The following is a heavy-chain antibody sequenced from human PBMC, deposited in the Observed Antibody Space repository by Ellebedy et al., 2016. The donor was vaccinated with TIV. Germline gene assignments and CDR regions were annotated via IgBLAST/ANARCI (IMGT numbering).Heavy chain of an antibody. J-gene: IGHJ6*02. Sequence: MPSETLSLTCTVSGGSISSSSYYWGWIRQPPGKGLEWIGSIYYSGSTYYNPSLKSRVTISVDTSKNQFSLKLSSVTAADTAVYYCARHGGLLWFGEVYGMDVWGQGTTVTVSS. V-gene: IGHV4-39*01. CDR2: IYYSGST. D-gene: IGHD3-10*01. CDR1: GGSISSSSYY. CDR3: ARHGGLLWFGEVYGMDV.